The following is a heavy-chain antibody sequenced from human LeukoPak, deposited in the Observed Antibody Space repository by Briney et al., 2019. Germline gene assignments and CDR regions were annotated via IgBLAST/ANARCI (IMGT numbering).Heavy chain of an antibody. CDR2: MYYSGNT. CDR1: GGSISSDY. J-gene: IGHJ3*02. Sequence: PSETLSLTCKVSGGSISSDYWNWVRQPPGKGLEWIGYMYYSGNTNYNPSLKSRATLSVDTSKKQFSLKVISVTAADTAVYYCARRRLLNAFDIWGQGTMVTVSS. V-gene: IGHV4-59*01. D-gene: IGHD1-26*01. CDR3: ARRRLLNAFDI.